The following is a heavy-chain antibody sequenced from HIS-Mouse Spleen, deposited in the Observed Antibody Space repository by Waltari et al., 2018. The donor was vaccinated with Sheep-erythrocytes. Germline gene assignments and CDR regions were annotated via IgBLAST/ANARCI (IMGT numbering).Heavy chain of an antibody. Sequence: QVQLVQSGAEVKKPGASVKVSCKASGYTFTGYYMHWVRQAPGQGLEWMGWIHPNSGGTNDAQKFQGRVAMTRDTSISTAYMELSRLRSDDTAVYYCARDPYGDYVDYWGQGTLVTVSS. CDR1: GYTFTGYY. CDR2: IHPNSGGT. J-gene: IGHJ4*02. D-gene: IGHD4-17*01. CDR3: ARDPYGDYVDY. V-gene: IGHV1-2*02.